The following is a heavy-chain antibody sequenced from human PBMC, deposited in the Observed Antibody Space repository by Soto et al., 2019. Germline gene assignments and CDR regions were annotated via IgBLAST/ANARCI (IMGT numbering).Heavy chain of an antibody. CDR2: MSFDGSIK. CDR3: ATIAVPPAFDI. CDR1: GFIFSSYG. D-gene: IGHD6-19*01. J-gene: IGHJ3*02. V-gene: IGHV3-30*03. Sequence: QVQLVESGGGVVQPGRSLRLSCAASGFIFSSYGMNWVGQAPGKGLEWVAVMSFDGSIKYYADSVKGRFTISRDNSKNTLYLQMNSLRAEDTAVYYCATIAVPPAFDIWGQGTMVTVSS.